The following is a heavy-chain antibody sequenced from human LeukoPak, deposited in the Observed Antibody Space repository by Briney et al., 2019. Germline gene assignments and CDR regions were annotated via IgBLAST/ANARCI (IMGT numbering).Heavy chain of an antibody. J-gene: IGHJ4*02. Sequence: MPSETLSLTYTVSGGSISGYYWTWIRQPPGKGLEWIGYIYYTGSTNYNPSLKSRVTISVDTSKNQFSLNLSSVTAADTVLYYCARFDRDGYNLDYWGQGTLVTVSS. CDR1: GGSISGYY. D-gene: IGHD5-24*01. CDR3: ARFDRDGYNLDY. CDR2: IYYTGST. V-gene: IGHV4-59*01.